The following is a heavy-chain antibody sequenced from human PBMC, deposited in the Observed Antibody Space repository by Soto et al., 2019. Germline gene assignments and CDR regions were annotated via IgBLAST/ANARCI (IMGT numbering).Heavy chain of an antibody. Sequence: EVQLVESGGGLVKPGGSLRLSCAASGFTFSSYSMNWVRQAPGKGLEWVSSISSSSSHIYYADSVKGRFTITRDNAKNSLYLQLNSLRAEDTAVYYCAIYTIFGVVNNWFDPWGQGTLVTVSS. D-gene: IGHD3-3*01. CDR1: GFTFSSYS. J-gene: IGHJ5*02. CDR3: AIYTIFGVVNNWFDP. CDR2: ISSSSSHI. V-gene: IGHV3-21*01.